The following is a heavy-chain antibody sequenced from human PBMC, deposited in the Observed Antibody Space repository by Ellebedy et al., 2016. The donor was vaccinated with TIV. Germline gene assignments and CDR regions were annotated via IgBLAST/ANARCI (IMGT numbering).Heavy chain of an antibody. Sequence: GESLKISXAASGFTFSSYGMHWVRQAPGKGLEWVAVISYDGSNKYYADSVKGRFTISRDNSKNTLYLQMNSLRAEDTAVYYCAPWGMATAYFDYWGQGTLVTVSS. CDR2: ISYDGSNK. CDR3: APWGMATAYFDY. D-gene: IGHD5-24*01. V-gene: IGHV3-30*03. CDR1: GFTFSSYG. J-gene: IGHJ4*02.